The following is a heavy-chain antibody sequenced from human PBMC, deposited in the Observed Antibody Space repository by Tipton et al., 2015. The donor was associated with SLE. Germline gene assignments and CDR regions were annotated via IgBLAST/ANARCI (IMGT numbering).Heavy chain of an antibody. D-gene: IGHD1-26*01. Sequence: TLSLTCTVSGDSTSSYYWSWIRQPPGKGLEWIGYGYYTGFTNYNPSLKSRATISVDTSKNQFSLNLRSVTAADTAVYYCARGAGNFDYWGQGTLVTVSS. CDR1: GDSTSSYY. V-gene: IGHV4-59*01. J-gene: IGHJ4*02. CDR3: ARGAGNFDY. CDR2: GYYTGFT.